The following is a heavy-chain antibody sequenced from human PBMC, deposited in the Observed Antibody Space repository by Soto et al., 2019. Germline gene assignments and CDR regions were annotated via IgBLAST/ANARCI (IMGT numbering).Heavy chain of an antibody. J-gene: IGHJ5*02. CDR3: VRESISGTGWFDP. CDR2: IDSSSVYI. D-gene: IGHD1-20*01. V-gene: IGHV3-21*01. CDR1: GFSFSDYS. Sequence: EVHLVESGGGLVKPGGSLRLSCAASGFSFSDYSMNWVHQAPGKRLEWVSSIDSSSVYIYYADSLKGRFTISRDNAKNSLYLQMNSLRAEDTAVYYCVRESISGTGWFDPWGQGTLVTVSS.